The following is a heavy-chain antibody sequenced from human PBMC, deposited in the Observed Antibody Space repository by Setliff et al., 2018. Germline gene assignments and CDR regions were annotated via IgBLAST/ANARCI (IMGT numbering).Heavy chain of an antibody. CDR1: GFTFNNYW. CDR2: INSGGSKV. CDR3: ARDISYHSSGGPGYYYMDV. Sequence: GGSLRLSCAASGFTFNNYWMTWVRQAPGKGLEWVGRINSGGSKVYYADSVKGRFTISRDNAKNSLYLLMNSLRVEDTAVYYCARDISYHSSGGPGYYYMDVWGTGTTVTVSS. J-gene: IGHJ6*03. V-gene: IGHV3-48*04. D-gene: IGHD3-22*01.